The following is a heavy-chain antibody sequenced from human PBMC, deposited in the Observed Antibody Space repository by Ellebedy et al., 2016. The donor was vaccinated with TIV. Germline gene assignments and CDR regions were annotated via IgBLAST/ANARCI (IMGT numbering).Heavy chain of an antibody. V-gene: IGHV3-23*01. D-gene: IGHD2-15*01. Sequence: GESLKISCAASGFTFNSYWMSWVRQAPGKGLEWVSAISNSGGSTYYADSVKGRFTISRDNSKNTVYLQMNTLRAEDTALYFCARGGGSRCFDHWGQGTLLTVSS. J-gene: IGHJ4*02. CDR3: ARGGGSRCFDH. CDR1: GFTFNSYW. CDR2: ISNSGGST.